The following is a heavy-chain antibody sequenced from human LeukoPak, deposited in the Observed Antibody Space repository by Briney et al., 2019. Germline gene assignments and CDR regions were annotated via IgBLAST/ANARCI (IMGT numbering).Heavy chain of an antibody. CDR1: GFTFSSPG. V-gene: IGHV3-30*18. D-gene: IGHD3-22*01. Sequence: GGSLRLSCAASGFTFSSPGMHWVSQAPGMGLEWVALILYDGSNEYYADSVQGRFTISRDSSRNTLYLQMNSLRAEDTAVYYCAKDGTGGYYYLDYWGQGTLVTVSS. CDR2: ILYDGSNE. CDR3: AKDGTGGYYYLDY. J-gene: IGHJ4*02.